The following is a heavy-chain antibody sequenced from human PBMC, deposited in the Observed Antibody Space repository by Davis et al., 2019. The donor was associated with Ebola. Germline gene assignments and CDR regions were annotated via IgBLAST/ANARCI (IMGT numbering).Heavy chain of an antibody. D-gene: IGHD1-26*01. CDR3: ASDGSGPHTGFDY. CDR2: INPNSGGT. Sequence: ASVKVSCKASGYPFIGYYMHWVRQAPGQGLEWMGCINPNSGGTDFAQKFQGRVTMTRDTSISTAYMELSGLRSDDTAVYYCASDGSGPHTGFDYWGQGTLVTVSS. V-gene: IGHV1-2*02. CDR1: GYPFIGYY. J-gene: IGHJ4*02.